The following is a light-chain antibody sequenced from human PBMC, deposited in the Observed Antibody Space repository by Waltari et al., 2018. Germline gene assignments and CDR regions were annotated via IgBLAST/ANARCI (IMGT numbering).Light chain of an antibody. CDR3: SSYSPSTTLGI. V-gene: IGLV2-14*03. Sequence: QSALTQPASVSGSPGPSITSPCTGTSTSVGGTQYVPRYPQHPGQNPKPLIYNVNNRPSGISNSFSGSKSGNTASLTISGLQDEDEADYYCSSYSPSTTLGIFGGGTRLTVL. CDR2: NVN. CDR1: STSVGGTQY. J-gene: IGLJ2*01.